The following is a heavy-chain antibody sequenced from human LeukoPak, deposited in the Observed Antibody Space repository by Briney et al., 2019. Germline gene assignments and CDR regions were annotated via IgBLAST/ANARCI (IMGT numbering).Heavy chain of an antibody. J-gene: IGHJ3*02. CDR2: IYYSGST. V-gene: IGHV4-59*01. D-gene: IGHD2-2*01. CDR1: GGSISSYY. Sequence: SETLSLTRTVSGGSISSYYWSCIRQPPGKGLEGIGYIYYSGSTNYNPSLKSRVTISVDTSKNQFSLKLSSVTAADTAVYYCAREQSTDAFDIWGQGTMVTVSS. CDR3: AREQSTDAFDI.